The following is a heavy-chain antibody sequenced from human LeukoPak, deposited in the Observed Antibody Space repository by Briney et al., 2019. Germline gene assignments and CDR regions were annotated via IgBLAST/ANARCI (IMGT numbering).Heavy chain of an antibody. CDR3: ARDRRLGLSSPNYYYYMDV. CDR1: GGSISSGDDY. V-gene: IGHV4-30-4*08. CDR2: IYYSGST. Sequence: SQTLSLTCTVSGGSISSGDDYWSWIRQPPGKGLEWIGYIYYSGSTYYNPSLKSRVTISVDTSKNQFSLKLSSVTAADTAVYYCARDRRLGLSSPNYYYYMDVWSKGTTVTVSS. D-gene: IGHD3-16*01. J-gene: IGHJ6*03.